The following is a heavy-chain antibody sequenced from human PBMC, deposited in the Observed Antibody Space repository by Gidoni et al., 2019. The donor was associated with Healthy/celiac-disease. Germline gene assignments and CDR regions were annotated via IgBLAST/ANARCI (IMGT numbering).Heavy chain of an antibody. CDR1: GLPFSRYD. Sequence: EVQLVESGGGLGQPGGSLRLSCADSGLPFSRYDMHWVRQAPGKGLEWVSAIGTAGDPYYPGSVKGLFTISRENAKNSLYLQMNSLRAGDTAVYYCARAINDYGDYGGWYFDLWGRGTLVTVSS. D-gene: IGHD4-17*01. J-gene: IGHJ2*01. CDR2: IGTAGDP. V-gene: IGHV3-13*05. CDR3: ARAINDYGDYGGWYFDL.